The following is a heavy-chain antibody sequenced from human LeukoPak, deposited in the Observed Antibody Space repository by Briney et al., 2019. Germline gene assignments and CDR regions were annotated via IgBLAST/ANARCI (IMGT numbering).Heavy chain of an antibody. CDR2: INHSGST. CDR1: GGSFSGCY. CDR3: ARGSLTTSTTVTPQGGKTWFDP. D-gene: IGHD4-17*01. Sequence: SETLSLTCAVYGGSFSGCYWSWIRQPPGKGLEWIGEINHSGSTNYNPSLKSRVTISVDTSKNQFSLKLSSVTAADTAVYYCARGSLTTSTTVTPQGGKTWFDPWGQGTLVTVSS. V-gene: IGHV4-34*01. J-gene: IGHJ5*02.